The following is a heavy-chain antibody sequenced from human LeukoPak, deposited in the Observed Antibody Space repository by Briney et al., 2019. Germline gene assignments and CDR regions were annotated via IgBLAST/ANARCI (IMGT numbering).Heavy chain of an antibody. CDR3: AKDTSSGGYYYYYYYMDV. V-gene: IGHV3-43D*03. D-gene: IGHD3-10*01. Sequence: GGSLRLSCAASGFTFDDYAMHWVRQAPGKGLEWVSLISWDGGSTYYADSVKGRFTISRDNSKNSLYLQMNSLRAEDTALYYCAKDTSSGGYYYYYYYMDVWGKGTTVTVSS. CDR1: GFTFDDYA. J-gene: IGHJ6*03. CDR2: ISWDGGST.